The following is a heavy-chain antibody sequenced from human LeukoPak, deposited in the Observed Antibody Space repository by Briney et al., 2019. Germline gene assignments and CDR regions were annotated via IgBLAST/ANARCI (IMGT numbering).Heavy chain of an antibody. CDR2: IYYSGST. CDR1: GVSISSYY. V-gene: IGHV4-59*01. D-gene: IGHD3-22*01. J-gene: IGHJ3*02. Sequence: SETLSLTCTVSGVSISSYYWSWIRQPPGKGLEWIGYIYYSGSTNYNPSLKSRVTISVDTSKNQFSLKLSSVTAADTAVYYCARFTGGDYYDSSGPNSDAFDIWGQGTMVTVSS. CDR3: ARFTGGDYYDSSGPNSDAFDI.